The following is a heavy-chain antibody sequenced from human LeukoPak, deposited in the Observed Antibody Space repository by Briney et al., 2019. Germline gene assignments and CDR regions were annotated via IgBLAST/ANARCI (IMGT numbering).Heavy chain of an antibody. CDR1: GFTFSTYA. V-gene: IGHV3-23*01. CDR2: ISGNGDSI. CDR3: ASAVTTP. D-gene: IGHD4-11*01. Sequence: GGSLRLSCAASGFTFSTYALSWVRQAPGKGLQWVSGISGNGDSIYYADSVKGRFTISRDNSKNTLYLQMNSLRAEDTAVYYCASAVTTPWGQGTLVTVSS. J-gene: IGHJ5*02.